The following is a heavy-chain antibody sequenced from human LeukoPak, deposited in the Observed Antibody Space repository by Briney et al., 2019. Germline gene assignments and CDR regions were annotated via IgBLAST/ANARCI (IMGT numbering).Heavy chain of an antibody. D-gene: IGHD3-3*01. CDR1: GYTFTGYY. CDR3: ARVCDFWSGYCPPIMDV. Sequence: ASVKVSCKASGYTFTGYYMHWVRQAPGQGLEWMGWINPNSGGTNYAQKLQGRVTMTTDTSTSTAYMELRSLRSDDTAVYYCARVCDFWSGYCPPIMDVWGKGTTVTVSS. V-gene: IGHV1-2*02. CDR2: INPNSGGT. J-gene: IGHJ6*03.